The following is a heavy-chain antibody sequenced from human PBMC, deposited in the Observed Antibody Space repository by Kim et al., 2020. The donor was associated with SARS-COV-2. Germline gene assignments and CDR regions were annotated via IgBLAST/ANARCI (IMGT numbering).Heavy chain of an antibody. CDR1: GGSFSAFH. Sequence: SETLSLTCAVYGGSFSAFHWSWIRQPPGKGLEWIGEIDHAGSTNYNPSLKSRVTISVDTSKNHISLRLRFVTAADTAVYYCARSQPGAYYYYAMDVWGQG. V-gene: IGHV4-34*01. CDR3: ARSQPGAYYYYAMDV. J-gene: IGHJ6*02. CDR2: IDHAGST. D-gene: IGHD3-10*01.